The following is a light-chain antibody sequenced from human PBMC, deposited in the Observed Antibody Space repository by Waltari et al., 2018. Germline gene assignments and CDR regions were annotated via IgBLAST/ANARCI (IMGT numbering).Light chain of an antibody. V-gene: IGLV2-14*01. CDR3: SSQSSNDVVL. Sequence: QSALTQPASVSGSPGQSVTIFCAGTSNDVGGYISVSWYQEHPGQAPRVIIYDVSDRPSGVLDRFSGSKSGNTASLTISGLQAEDEADYYCSSQSSNDVVLFGGGTKLTVL. CDR2: DVS. CDR1: SNDVGGYIS. J-gene: IGLJ2*01.